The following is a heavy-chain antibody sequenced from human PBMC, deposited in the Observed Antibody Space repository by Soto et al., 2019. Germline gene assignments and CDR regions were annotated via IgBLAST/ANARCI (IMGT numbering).Heavy chain of an antibody. J-gene: IGHJ3*02. CDR2: IYYSGST. CDR1: GGSISSSSYY. Sequence: QLQLQESGPGLVKPSETLYLTCTVSGGSISSSSYYWGWIRQPPGKGLEWIGSIYYSGSTYYNPSLKSRVTISVDTSKTQFSLKLSSVTAADTAVYYCARPRVGGWYSSPAFDIWGQGTMVTVSS. D-gene: IGHD6-19*01. V-gene: IGHV4-39*01. CDR3: ARPRVGGWYSSPAFDI.